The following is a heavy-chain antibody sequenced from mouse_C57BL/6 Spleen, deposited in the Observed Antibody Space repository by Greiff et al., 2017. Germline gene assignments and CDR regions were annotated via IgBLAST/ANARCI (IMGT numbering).Heavy chain of an antibody. J-gene: IGHJ4*01. V-gene: IGHV5-6*01. CDR3: ARQHECYAMDY. CDR2: ISSGGSYT. CDR1: GFTFSSYG. Sequence: VQLQQSGGELVKPGGSLKLSCAASGFTFSSYGMPWVRQTPDKRLEWVATISSGGSYTNYPDSVKGRVTITRDNAKNTLYLQMSSLKSEDTAMYYCARQHECYAMDYWGQGTSVTVSS.